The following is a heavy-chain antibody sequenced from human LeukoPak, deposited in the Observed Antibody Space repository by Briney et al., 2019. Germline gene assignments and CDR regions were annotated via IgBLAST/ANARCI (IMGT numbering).Heavy chain of an antibody. Sequence: SETLSLICSVSYYSISSAYYWSWIRQPPGKGLEWIGSIYHTGSTYYNPSLKNRVTISIDTYKKQVALKASSLTAADPAVYYCARGEATIFGPRGYMDVWGKGTTVTVSS. J-gene: IGHJ6*03. V-gene: IGHV4-38-2*02. CDR1: YYSISSAYY. CDR3: ARGEATIFGPRGYMDV. D-gene: IGHD3-3*01. CDR2: IYHTGST.